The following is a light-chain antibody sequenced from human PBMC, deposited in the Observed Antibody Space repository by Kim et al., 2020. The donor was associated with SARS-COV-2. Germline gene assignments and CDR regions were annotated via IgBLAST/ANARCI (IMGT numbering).Light chain of an antibody. CDR1: SSDVGGYNY. CDR2: DVS. V-gene: IGLV2-14*01. Sequence: QSALTQPASVSGSPGQSITISCTGTSSDVGGYNYVSWYQQHPGKAPKLMIYDVSKRPSGGSNRFSGSKSGNTASLTISGLQAEDEADYYCSSYTSSSTFEVFGGGTQLTVL. J-gene: IGLJ3*02. CDR3: SSYTSSSTFEV.